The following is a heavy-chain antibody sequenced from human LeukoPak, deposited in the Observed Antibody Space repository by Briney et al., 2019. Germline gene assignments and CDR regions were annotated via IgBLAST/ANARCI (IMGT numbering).Heavy chain of an antibody. CDR1: GGSFSGYY. J-gene: IGHJ4*02. V-gene: IGHV4-34*01. CDR2: INHSGST. Sequence: SETLSLTCAVYGGSFSGYYWSWIRQPPGKGLEWIGEINHSGSTNYNPSLKSRVTISVDTSKNQFSLKLSSVTAADTAVYYCARRRKMVRGSSYGVWGQGTLVTVSS. CDR3: ARRRKMVRGSSYGV. D-gene: IGHD3-10*01.